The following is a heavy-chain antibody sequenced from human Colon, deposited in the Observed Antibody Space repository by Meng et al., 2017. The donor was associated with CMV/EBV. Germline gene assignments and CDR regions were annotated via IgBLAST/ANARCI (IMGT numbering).Heavy chain of an antibody. V-gene: IGHV1-69*05. CDR2: IIPIFGTT. CDR1: GGSLTSYT. Sequence: SMKVSCKASGGSLTSYTINWVRQAPGQGLEWMGGIIPIFGTTNYAQKFQGRVTITIDKSTTTAYMELNSLRSEDTAVYYCAGVGGHCSSTSCDIYYWFDPWGQGTLVTVSS. D-gene: IGHD2-2*01. CDR3: AGVGGHCSSTSCDIYYWFDP. J-gene: IGHJ5*02.